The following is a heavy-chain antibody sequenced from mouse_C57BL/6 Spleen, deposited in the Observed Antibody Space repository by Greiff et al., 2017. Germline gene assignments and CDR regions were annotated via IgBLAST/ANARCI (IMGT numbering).Heavy chain of an antibody. CDR2: IDPETGGT. J-gene: IGHJ3*01. CDR1: GYTFTDYE. Sequence: QVQLKESGAELVRPGASVTLSCKASGYTFTDYEMHWVKQTPVHGLEWIGAIDPETGGTAYNQKFKGKAILTADKSSSTAYMELRSLTSEDSAVYYCTPYYYGSSHAWFAYWGQGTLVTVSA. D-gene: IGHD1-1*01. V-gene: IGHV1-15*01. CDR3: TPYYYGSSHAWFAY.